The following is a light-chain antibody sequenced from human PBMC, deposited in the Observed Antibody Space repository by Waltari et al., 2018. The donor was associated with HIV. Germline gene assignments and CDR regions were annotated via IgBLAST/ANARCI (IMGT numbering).Light chain of an antibody. CDR3: CSYTVKSTYV. V-gene: IGLV2-14*01. Sequence: QSALTQPASVSGSPGQSIPISCTGTINDLGGYNYVSWSQFRPVKVPKLLIYEVTPRPSGVSSRFSGSKSGNRASLTISGLLAEDEAIYYCCSYTVKSTYVFGPGTKVTVL. CDR1: INDLGGYNY. CDR2: EVT. J-gene: IGLJ1*01.